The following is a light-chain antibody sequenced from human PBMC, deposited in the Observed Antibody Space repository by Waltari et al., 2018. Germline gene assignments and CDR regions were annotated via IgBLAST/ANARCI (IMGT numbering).Light chain of an antibody. CDR2: ETS. V-gene: IGKV1-33*01. CDR1: HHISKS. J-gene: IGKJ3*01. CDR3: QQFDDLPYT. Sequence: DIKIIQSPSPLSASVGDRVTITCQASHHISKSLNWYQQKPGKAPELLIYETSILEKGVASRFSGSGSGTHFSLTISSLQPEDVATYHCQQFDDLPYTFGPGTKVDL.